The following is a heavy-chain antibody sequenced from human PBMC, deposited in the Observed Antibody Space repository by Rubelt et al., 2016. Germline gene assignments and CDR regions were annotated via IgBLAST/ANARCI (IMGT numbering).Heavy chain of an antibody. CDR1: GGSISSSSYY. D-gene: IGHD3-22*01. CDR2: IYSSGST. CDR3: ASGYDSSGYYYPDRKENWFDP. Sequence: QLQLQESGPGLVKPSGTLSLTCTVSGGSISSSSYYWGWIRQPPGKGLEWIGSIYSSGSTYYNPSLKSRVTISVDTSKNQFSLKLSSVTAADTAVYYCASGYDSSGYYYPDRKENWFDPWGQGTLVTVSS. J-gene: IGHJ5*02. V-gene: IGHV4-39*01.